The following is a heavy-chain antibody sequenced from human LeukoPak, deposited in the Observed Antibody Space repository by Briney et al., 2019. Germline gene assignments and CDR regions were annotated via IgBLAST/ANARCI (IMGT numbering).Heavy chain of an antibody. CDR3: ARAKYYDFSSGYMTYYFDS. Sequence: SETLSLTCTVSGASISNGAYHWGWIRQPPGKGLEWIGEINHSGSTNYNPSLKSRVTISGDTSKNQFSLYLSSVTAADTALYYCARAKYYDFSSGYMTYYFDSWGQGALVTVSS. D-gene: IGHD3-3*01. J-gene: IGHJ4*02. CDR2: INHSGST. CDR1: GASISNGAYH. V-gene: IGHV4-39*07.